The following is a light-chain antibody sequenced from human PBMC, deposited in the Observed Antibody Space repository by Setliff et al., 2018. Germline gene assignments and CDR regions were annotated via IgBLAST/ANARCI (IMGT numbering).Light chain of an antibody. CDR2: SNA. Sequence: GTPGQTVTISCSGDSSNTGSSTVKRYQHVPGTAPRLLIYSNAHRPAGVPGRFAGSKSGTSATLYISGLQSDDEADYYCATWADSLNGPVFGTGTKVTVL. CDR3: ATWADSLNGPV. V-gene: IGLV1-44*01. J-gene: IGLJ1*01. CDR1: SSNTGSST.